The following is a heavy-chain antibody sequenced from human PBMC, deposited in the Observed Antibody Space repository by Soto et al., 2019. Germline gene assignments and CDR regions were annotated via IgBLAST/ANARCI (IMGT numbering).Heavy chain of an antibody. CDR3: ARLRTTVVTTDNFDL. D-gene: IGHD2-21*02. V-gene: IGHV4-39*01. Sequence: SGTLSLTCIVSGESISSSSYYWGWIPQPPGKGLEWIGSIYYSGRTYYNPSFKSRVTISIDTSKNQFSLKLSSVTATDTAVYYCARLRTTVVTTDNFDLWGQGALVIV. CDR1: GESISSSSYY. CDR2: IYYSGRT. J-gene: IGHJ4*02.